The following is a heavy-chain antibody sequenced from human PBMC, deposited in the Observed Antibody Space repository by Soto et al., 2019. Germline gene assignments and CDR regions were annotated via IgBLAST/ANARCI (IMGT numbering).Heavy chain of an antibody. CDR2: ASYRAGGYT. V-gene: IGHV6-1*01. J-gene: IGHJ6*02. D-gene: IGHD3-3*01. Sequence: SRTLSLTCAISGDSVSGNSAAWNWIRQSPSRGRERLGRASYRAGGYTDYAVSVKSRITLKPDTSKNQSSLQLNSVTPAETSVNYCARMRAISGVVTRYYYYCMDVWGQGTTVTVSS. CDR3: ARMRAISGVVTRYYYYCMDV. CDR1: GDSVSGNSAA.